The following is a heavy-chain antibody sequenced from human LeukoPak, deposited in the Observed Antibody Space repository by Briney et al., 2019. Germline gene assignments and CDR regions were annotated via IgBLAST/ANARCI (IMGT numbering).Heavy chain of an antibody. CDR2: IYSGGST. D-gene: IGHD3-9*01. CDR1: GFTVSSNY. Sequence: GGSLRLSCAASGFTVSSNYMSWVRQAPGKGLEWVSVIYSGGSTYYADSVKGRFTISRDNSKNTLYLQMNSLRAEDTAVYYCARDSGGLRYFDYWGQGTLVTVSS. J-gene: IGHJ4*02. V-gene: IGHV3-53*01. CDR3: ARDSGGLRYFDY.